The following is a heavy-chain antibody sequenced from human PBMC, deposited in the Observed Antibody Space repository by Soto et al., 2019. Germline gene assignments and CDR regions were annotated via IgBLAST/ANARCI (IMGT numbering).Heavy chain of an antibody. CDR3: ARSNLRDYYYGMDV. Sequence: GGSLRLSCAASGFTVSSNYMSWVRQAPGKGLEWVSVIYSGGSTYYADSVKGRFTISRDNSKNTLYLQMNSLRAEDTAVYYCARSNLRDYYYGMDVWGQGTTGTVSS. J-gene: IGHJ6*01. V-gene: IGHV3-53*01. CDR2: IYSGGST. CDR1: GFTVSSNY.